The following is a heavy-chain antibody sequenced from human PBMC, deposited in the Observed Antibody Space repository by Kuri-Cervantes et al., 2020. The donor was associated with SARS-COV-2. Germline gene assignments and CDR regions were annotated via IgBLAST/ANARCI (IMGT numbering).Heavy chain of an antibody. V-gene: IGHV3-15*01. J-gene: IGHJ4*02. CDR2: IKSKTDGGTT. CDR3: TSSPTIFGVVIISGNS. D-gene: IGHD3-3*01. CDR1: GFTFSDYY. Sequence: GESLKISCEGSGFTFSDYYMSWVRQAPGKGLEWVGRIKSKTDGGTTDYAAPVRGRFTISRDDSKNTLYLQMNSLKTEDTAVYYCTSSPTIFGVVIISGNSWGQGTLVTVSS.